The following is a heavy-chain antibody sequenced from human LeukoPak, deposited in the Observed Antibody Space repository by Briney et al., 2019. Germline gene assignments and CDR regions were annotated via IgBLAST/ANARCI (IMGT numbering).Heavy chain of an antibody. D-gene: IGHD2-2*01. V-gene: IGHV3-21*01. CDR3: ARDRTAVPADIRWFDP. J-gene: IGHJ5*02. CDR1: GFTFSSYS. Sequence: GGSLRLSCAASGFTFSSYSMNWVRQAPGKGLEWVSSISSSSSYIYYADSVKGRFTISRDNAKNSLYLQMNSLRAEDTAVYYCARDRTAVPADIRWFDPWGQGTLVTVSS. CDR2: ISSSSSYI.